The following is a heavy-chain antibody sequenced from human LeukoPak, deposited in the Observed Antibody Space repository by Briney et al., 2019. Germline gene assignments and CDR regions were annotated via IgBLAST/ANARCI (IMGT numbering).Heavy chain of an antibody. V-gene: IGHV3-7*01. CDR3: ASMSGMVRALGY. J-gene: IGHJ4*02. Sequence: GGSLRLSCAASGFTFSSYWMGWVRQAPGKGLEWVANIKQDGSEKCYVDSVKGRFTISRDNAKNSLYLQMNSLRAEDTALYYCASMSGMVRALGYWGQGTLVTVSS. CDR1: GFTFSSYW. CDR2: IKQDGSEK. D-gene: IGHD3-10*01.